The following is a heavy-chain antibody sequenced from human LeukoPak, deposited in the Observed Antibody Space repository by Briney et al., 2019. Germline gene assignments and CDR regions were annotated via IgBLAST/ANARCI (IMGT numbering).Heavy chain of an antibody. CDR2: IDHSETT. D-gene: IGHD2-2*02. CDR1: GGSFSGYY. Sequence: SETLSLTCVVYGGSFSGYYWTWIRQPPGKGLEWIGEIDHSETTNYNPSLKSRVTMSVDTSKNQFSLMVSSVTAADTAVYYCATGRNGVVPAPILGVGPWYNYHYMDVWGKGTTVTVSS. J-gene: IGHJ6*03. V-gene: IGHV4-34*01. CDR3: ATGRNGVVPAPILGVGPWYNYHYMDV.